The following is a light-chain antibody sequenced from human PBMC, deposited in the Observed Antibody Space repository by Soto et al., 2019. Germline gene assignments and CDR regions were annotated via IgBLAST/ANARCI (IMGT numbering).Light chain of an antibody. V-gene: IGLV1-40*01. CDR1: RSNIGAGYD. Sequence: QPVLTQPPSVSGAPGQKVTISCTGSRSNIGAGYDVHWYQQVPGTAPKLLIYGNNNRPSGVPDRFSGSKSGTSASLAITGLQAEDEGDYYCQSYDTSLSGSVFGGGTKLTVL. CDR2: GNN. CDR3: QSYDTSLSGSV. J-gene: IGLJ3*02.